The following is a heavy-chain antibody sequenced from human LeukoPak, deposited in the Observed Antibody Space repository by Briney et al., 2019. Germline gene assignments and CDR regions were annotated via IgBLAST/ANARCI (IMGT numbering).Heavy chain of an antibody. V-gene: IGHV3-23*01. CDR1: GFTFSSYA. CDR2: ISGSGGST. J-gene: IGHJ3*02. D-gene: IGHD3-22*01. CDR3: ARRSYYDSSGYYREGAFDI. Sequence: TGGSLRLSCAASGFTFSSYAMSWVRQAPGKGLEWVSAISGSGGSTYYADSVKGRFTISRDNSKNTLYLQMNSLRAEDTAVYYCARRSYYDSSGYYREGAFDIWGQGTMVTVSS.